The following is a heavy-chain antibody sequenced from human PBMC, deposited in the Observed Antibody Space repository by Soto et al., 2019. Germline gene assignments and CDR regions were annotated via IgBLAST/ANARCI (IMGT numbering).Heavy chain of an antibody. CDR2: IYYSGST. D-gene: IGHD4-17*01. CDR3: ARVDYGDSFDY. CDR1: GGSISSYY. Sequence: QVQLQESGPGPVKPSETLSLTCTVSGGSISSYYWSWIRQPPGKGLEWIGYIYYSGSTNYNPSLKRQVTISVDTSKNHFSLKLSSVTAADTAVYYCARVDYGDSFDYWGQGTLVTVSS. J-gene: IGHJ4*02. V-gene: IGHV4-59*01.